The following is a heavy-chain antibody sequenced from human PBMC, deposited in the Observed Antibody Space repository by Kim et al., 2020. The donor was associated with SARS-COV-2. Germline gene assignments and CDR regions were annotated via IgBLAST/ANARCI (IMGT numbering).Heavy chain of an antibody. J-gene: IGHJ4*02. D-gene: IGHD6-19*01. CDR2: VNNNNNP. Sequence: GGSLRLSCAASGFTFSRRAMSWVRQVPGKGLEWIASVNNNNNPYYADSVKGRFTVSRDITKDTLYLPMNSLRADDTALYYCAQDHPSSGWPTFDSWGQG. CDR3: AQDHPSSGWPTFDS. V-gene: IGHV3-23*05. CDR1: GFTFSRRA.